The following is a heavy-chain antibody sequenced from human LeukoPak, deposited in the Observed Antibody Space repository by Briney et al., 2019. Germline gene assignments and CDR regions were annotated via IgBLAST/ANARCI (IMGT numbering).Heavy chain of an antibody. J-gene: IGHJ4*02. CDR1: GYTFTGYY. CDR3: ARDRGDGGYYDSSGYYSTPNFEY. Sequence: ASVKVSCKASGYTFTGYYMHWVRLAPGQGLEWMAWINTYNGNTYYAEKFRGRVTMTTDTSTSTAYMELRSLRSDDTAVYYCARDRGDGGYYDSSGYYSTPNFEYWGQGTLVTVSS. D-gene: IGHD3-22*01. V-gene: IGHV1-18*04. CDR2: INTYNGNT.